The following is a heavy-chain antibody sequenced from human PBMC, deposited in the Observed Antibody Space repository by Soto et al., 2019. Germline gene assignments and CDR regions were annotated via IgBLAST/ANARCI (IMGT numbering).Heavy chain of an antibody. CDR1: GFTFNNAW. V-gene: IGHV3-15*01. CDR2: IKRETDGGTA. Sequence: GSLGLSCAASGFTFNNAWMSWVRQAPGKGLEWVGRIKRETDGGTADYAAPVKGRFTISRDDSKNMLYLQMNSLKTEDTAVYYWYSCYEHGGFHSASLGYWGQGSLVTDSS. CDR3: YSCYEHGGFHSASLGY. D-gene: IGHD2-2*01. J-gene: IGHJ4*02.